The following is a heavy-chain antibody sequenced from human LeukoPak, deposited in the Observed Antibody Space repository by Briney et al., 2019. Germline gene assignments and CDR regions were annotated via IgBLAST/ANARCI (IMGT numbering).Heavy chain of an antibody. CDR2: LYSGGST. Sequence: PGGSLRLSCAASGFTFDDYGMSWVRQARGKGLEWVSVLYSGGSTYYADSVKGRFTISRDNSKNTPYLQMNSLRDEDTVVYYCARGGYYYDSSGSLGAGYYFDYWGQGTLVTVSS. V-gene: IGHV3-66*01. J-gene: IGHJ4*02. D-gene: IGHD3-22*01. CDR3: ARGGYYYDSSGSLGAGYYFDY. CDR1: GFTFDDYG.